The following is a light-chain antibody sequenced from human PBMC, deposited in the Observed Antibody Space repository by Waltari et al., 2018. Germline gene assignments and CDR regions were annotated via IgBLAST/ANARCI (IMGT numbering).Light chain of an antibody. CDR3: QQSYSIPYT. CDR1: QSIRKY. J-gene: IGKJ2*01. V-gene: IGKV1-39*01. Sequence: DIQMTQSPSSLSASIGDRVTITCRASQSIRKYVNWYQQKPGKAPHLLIYTASNLQRGVPSRFSGSGSGTDFTLTISSLQPEDFATCFCQQSYSIPYTFGQGTKLEI. CDR2: TAS.